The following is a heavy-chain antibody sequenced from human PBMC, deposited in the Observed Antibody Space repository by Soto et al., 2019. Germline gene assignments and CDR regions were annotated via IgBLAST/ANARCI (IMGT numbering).Heavy chain of an antibody. D-gene: IGHD2-15*01. CDR2: IIPILGIA. J-gene: IGHJ6*03. CDR3: ACCSGGSCYSIYYYYIDV. Sequence: QVQLVQSGAEVKKPGSSVKVSCKASGGTFSSYTISWGRQAPGQGLEWMGRIIPILGIANYAQKFQGRVTITADKSTSTAYMELSRLRSEDTAVYYCACCSGGSCYSIYYYYIDVWGKGTTVTVSS. CDR1: GGTFSSYT. V-gene: IGHV1-69*02.